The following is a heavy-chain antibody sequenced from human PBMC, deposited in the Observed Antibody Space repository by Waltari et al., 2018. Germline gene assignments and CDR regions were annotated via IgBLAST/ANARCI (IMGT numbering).Heavy chain of an antibody. CDR2: IYYSGST. CDR1: GGSISSSSYY. CDR3: ARHPRLWFGELLYYFDY. D-gene: IGHD3-10*01. J-gene: IGHJ4*02. V-gene: IGHV4-39*01. Sequence: QLQLQESGPGLVTPSETLSLTCTVSGGSISSSSYYWGWIRQPPGKGLEWIGSIYYSGSTYYNPSLKSRVTISVDTSKNQFSLKLSSVTAADTAVYYCARHPRLWFGELLYYFDYWGQGTLVTVSS.